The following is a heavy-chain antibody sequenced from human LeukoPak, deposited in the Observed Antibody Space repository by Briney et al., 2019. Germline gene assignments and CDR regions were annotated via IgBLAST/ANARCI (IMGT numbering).Heavy chain of an antibody. J-gene: IGHJ4*02. CDR2: INHSGST. CDR1: GGSFSGYY. Sequence: PETLSLTCAVYGGSFSGYYWSWIRQPPGKGLEWIGEINHSGSTNYNPSLKSRVTISVDTSKNQFSLKLSSVTAADTAVYYCARAQWLHYFDYWGQGTLVTVSS. D-gene: IGHD6-19*01. CDR3: ARAQWLHYFDY. V-gene: IGHV4-34*01.